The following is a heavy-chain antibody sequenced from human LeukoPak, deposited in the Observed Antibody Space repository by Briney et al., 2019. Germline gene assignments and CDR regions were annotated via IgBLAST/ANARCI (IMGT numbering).Heavy chain of an antibody. J-gene: IGHJ4*02. V-gene: IGHV3-21*01. CDR3: AREPAAAGTSY. CDR1: GLTFSSYS. CDR2: ISSSSSYI. Sequence: PGGPLRLSCAASGLTFSSYSMNWVRQAPGKALEWVSSISSSSSYIYYADSVKGRFTISRDNAKNSLYLQMNSLRAEDTAVYYCAREPAAAGTSYWGQGTLVTVSS. D-gene: IGHD6-13*01.